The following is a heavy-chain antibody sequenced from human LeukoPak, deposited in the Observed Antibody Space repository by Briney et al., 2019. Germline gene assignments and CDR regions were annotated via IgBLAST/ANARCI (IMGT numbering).Heavy chain of an antibody. V-gene: IGHV3-23*01. CDR3: ARDVPPRYSGWYWFDP. J-gene: IGHJ5*02. D-gene: IGHD6-19*01. CDR1: GFTFSSYG. CDR2: ISGSGGST. Sequence: GGSLRLSCAASGFTFSSYGMSWVRQAPGKGLEWVSVISGSGGSTYYADSVKGRFTISRDNSKNTLYLQMNSLRAEDTAVYYCARDVPPRYSGWYWFDPWGQGTLVTVSS.